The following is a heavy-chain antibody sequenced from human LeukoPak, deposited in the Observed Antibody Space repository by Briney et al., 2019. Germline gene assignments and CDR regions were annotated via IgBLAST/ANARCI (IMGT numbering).Heavy chain of an antibody. Sequence: SETLSLTCAVYGGSFSGYYWSWIRQPPGKGLEWIGEINHSGSTNYNPSLKSRVTISVDTSKNQFSLTLSSVTAADTAVYYCARGLGGSSGWYANYWGQGTLVTVSS. CDR3: ARGLGGSSGWYANY. CDR1: GGSFSGYY. D-gene: IGHD6-19*01. CDR2: INHSGST. V-gene: IGHV4-34*01. J-gene: IGHJ4*02.